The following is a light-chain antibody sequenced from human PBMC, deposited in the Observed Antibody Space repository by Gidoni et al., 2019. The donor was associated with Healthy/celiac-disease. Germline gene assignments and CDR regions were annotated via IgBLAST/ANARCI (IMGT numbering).Light chain of an antibody. CDR3: QQSYSTPRT. J-gene: IGKJ1*01. Sequence: DIQMTQSPSSLSASVGDRVTITCRASQSISSYLNWYQQIPGKAPKLLIYAASSLQSGVQSRFSGSGSGTDFTLTISSLQPEDFATYYCQQSYSTPRTFGQGTKVEIK. CDR2: AAS. V-gene: IGKV1-39*01. CDR1: QSISSY.